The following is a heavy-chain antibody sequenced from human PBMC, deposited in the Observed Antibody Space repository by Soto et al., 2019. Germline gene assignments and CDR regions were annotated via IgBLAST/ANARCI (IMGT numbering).Heavy chain of an antibody. CDR2: ISSSSSYI. J-gene: IGHJ3*02. Sequence: GGSLRLSCEDSGFTFSSYSMNWVRQAPGKGLEWVSSISSSSSYIYYADSVKGRFTISRDNAKNSLYLQMNSLRAEDTAVYYCARDNSAVAGTKAFDIWGQGTMVTVSS. CDR3: ARDNSAVAGTKAFDI. CDR1: GFTFSSYS. V-gene: IGHV3-21*01. D-gene: IGHD6-19*01.